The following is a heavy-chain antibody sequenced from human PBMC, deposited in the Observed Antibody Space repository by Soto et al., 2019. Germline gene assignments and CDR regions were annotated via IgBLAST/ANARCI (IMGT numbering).Heavy chain of an antibody. CDR1: GYTFTSYA. J-gene: IGHJ4*02. CDR3: AREGYDSSGYPLGY. V-gene: IGHV1-3*01. CDR2: INAGNGNT. Sequence: ASVKVSCKASGYTFTSYAMHWVRQAPGQRLEWMGWINAGNGNTKYSQKFQGRVTITRDTSATTTYMELSSLRSEDTAVYYCAREGYDSSGYPLGYWGQGTLVTVSS. D-gene: IGHD3-22*01.